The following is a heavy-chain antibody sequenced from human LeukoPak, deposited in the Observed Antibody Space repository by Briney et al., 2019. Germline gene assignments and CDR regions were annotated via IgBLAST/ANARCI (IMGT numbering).Heavy chain of an antibody. V-gene: IGHV3-7*01. CDR3: ARDPHYYGSGSYYNPLFY. D-gene: IGHD3-10*01. CDR2: IKQGGSEK. J-gene: IGHJ4*02. Sequence: PGGSLRLSCAASGFTFSSYWMSWVRQAPGKGLEWVANIKQGGSEKYYVDSVKGRFTISRDNAKNSLYLQMNSLRAEDTAVYYCARDPHYYGSGSYYNPLFYWGQGTLVTVSS. CDR1: GFTFSSYW.